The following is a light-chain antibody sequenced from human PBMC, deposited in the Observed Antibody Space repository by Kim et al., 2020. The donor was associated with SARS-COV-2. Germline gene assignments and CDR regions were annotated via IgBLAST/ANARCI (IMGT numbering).Light chain of an antibody. Sequence: SPGKTASITGSGDKLGDKYACWYQQKPGRSPVLVIYQDSKRPAGIPERFSGSNSGNTATLTIGGTQAMDEADYYCQAWDSSTVVSGGGTQLTVL. CDR1: KLGDKY. V-gene: IGLV3-1*01. CDR2: QDS. J-gene: IGLJ2*01. CDR3: QAWDSSTVV.